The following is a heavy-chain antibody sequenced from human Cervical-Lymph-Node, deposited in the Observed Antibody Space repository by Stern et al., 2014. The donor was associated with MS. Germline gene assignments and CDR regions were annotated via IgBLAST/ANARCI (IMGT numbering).Heavy chain of an antibody. D-gene: IGHD6-13*01. Sequence: EVQLVESVGGLVQPGGSLRLSCAVSGFTFSSYAVGWVRQAPGKGLEWVSGISGSGVSTYYADSVKGRFTISRDNSKNTLYLQMNSLRAEDTAVYYCAKATSVAAAGTWFDYWGQGTLVTVSS. CDR2: ISGSGVST. CDR3: AKATSVAAAGTWFDY. V-gene: IGHV3-23*04. J-gene: IGHJ4*02. CDR1: GFTFSSYA.